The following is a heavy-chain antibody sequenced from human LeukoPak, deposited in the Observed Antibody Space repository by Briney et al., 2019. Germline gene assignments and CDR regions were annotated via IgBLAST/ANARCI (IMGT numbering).Heavy chain of an antibody. V-gene: IGHV3-11*04. Sequence: PGGSLRLSCAASGFTVSSNYMSWVRQAPGKGLEWVSYISSSGSTIYYADSGKGPFTMSRDNAKNSLYLQMNSLRAEDTAVYYCAREGGLGSGSYYNVFDYWGQGTLVTVSS. CDR2: ISSSGSTI. D-gene: IGHD3-10*01. CDR1: GFTVSSNY. CDR3: AREGGLGSGSYYNVFDY. J-gene: IGHJ4*02.